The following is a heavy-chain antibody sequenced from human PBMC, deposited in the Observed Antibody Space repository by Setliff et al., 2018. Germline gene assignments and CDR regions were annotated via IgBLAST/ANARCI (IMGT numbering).Heavy chain of an antibody. V-gene: IGHV3-48*01. CDR3: ARLPSRYSSGWYYFGY. CDR2: ISSSSSTI. Sequence: GGSLRLSCAASGFTFSSYSMNWVRQAPGKGLEWVSYISSSSSTIYYADSVKGRFTISRDNAKNSLYLQMNSLRAEDTAVYYCARLPSRYSSGWYYFGYWGRNPGHRLL. CDR1: GFTFSSYS. J-gene: IGHJ4*01. D-gene: IGHD6-19*01.